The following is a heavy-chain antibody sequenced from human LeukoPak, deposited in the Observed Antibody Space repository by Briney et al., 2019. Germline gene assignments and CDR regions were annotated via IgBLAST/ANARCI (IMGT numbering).Heavy chain of an antibody. CDR1: GYTFTGYY. CDR3: ARDQCSSTSCYTLMDY. J-gene: IGHJ4*02. Sequence: GASVKVSCKASGYTFTGYYMHWVRQAPGQGLEWMGWINPNSGGTNYAQKFQGRVTMTRDTSISTAYMELSRLRSDGTAVYYCARDQCSSTSCYTLMDYWGQGTLVTVSS. CDR2: INPNSGGT. D-gene: IGHD2-2*02. V-gene: IGHV1-2*02.